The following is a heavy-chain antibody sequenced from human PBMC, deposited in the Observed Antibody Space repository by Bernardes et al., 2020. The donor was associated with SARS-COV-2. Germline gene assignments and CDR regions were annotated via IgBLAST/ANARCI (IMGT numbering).Heavy chain of an antibody. Sequence: GSLRLSCAASGFTFSSYGMHWVRQAPGKGLEWVAVISYDGSNKYYAESVKGRFTIPRDNSKNTLYLQMNSLRAEDTAVYYCAKALLVSPPTFQHWGQGTLVTVSS. CDR2: ISYDGSNK. V-gene: IGHV3-30*18. J-gene: IGHJ1*01. D-gene: IGHD6-13*01. CDR1: GFTFSSYG. CDR3: AKALLVSPPTFQH.